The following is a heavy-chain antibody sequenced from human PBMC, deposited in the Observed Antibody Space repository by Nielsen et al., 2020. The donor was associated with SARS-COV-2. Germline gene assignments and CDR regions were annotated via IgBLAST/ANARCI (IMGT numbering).Heavy chain of an antibody. CDR3: ARDLDYYGSGSYPHYFDY. V-gene: IGHV3-21*01. CDR2: ISSSSSYI. Sequence: GESLKISCAASGFTFSSYSMNWVRQAPGKGLEWVSSISSSSSYIYYADSVKGRFTISRDNAKNSLYLQMNSLRAEDTAVYYCARDLDYYGSGSYPHYFDYWGQGTLVTVSS. D-gene: IGHD3-10*01. CDR1: GFTFSSYS. J-gene: IGHJ4*02.